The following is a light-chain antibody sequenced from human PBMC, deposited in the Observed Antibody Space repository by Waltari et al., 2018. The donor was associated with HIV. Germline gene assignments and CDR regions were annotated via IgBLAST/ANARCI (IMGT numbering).Light chain of an antibody. CDR3: QLWDGTGDHPGV. J-gene: IGLJ1*01. CDR1: NIGSKG. Sequence: SYVLTQPPSVSVAPGKTARITCGGNNIGSKGVHWYQQKPGQAPVLVIYFDSHRPSRVPERLSGPESGNKGAVTISRVVAGDEADYYCQLWDGTGDHPGVFGTGTQVTVL. V-gene: IGLV3-21*04. CDR2: FDS.